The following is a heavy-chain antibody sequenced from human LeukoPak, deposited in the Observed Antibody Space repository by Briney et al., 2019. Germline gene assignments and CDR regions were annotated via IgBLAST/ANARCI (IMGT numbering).Heavy chain of an antibody. CDR2: ISSGGGTII. Sequence: GGSLRLSCAASGFSFNDYYMTWMRQAPGKGLEWVSYISSGGGTIIYYADSVKGRFTISKDNAKNSLYLQMNSLRAVDTAVYYCARVRKDYYYYYMDVWGKGATVTVSS. V-gene: IGHV3-11*04. CDR1: GFSFNDYY. J-gene: IGHJ6*03. CDR3: ARVRKDYYYYYMDV.